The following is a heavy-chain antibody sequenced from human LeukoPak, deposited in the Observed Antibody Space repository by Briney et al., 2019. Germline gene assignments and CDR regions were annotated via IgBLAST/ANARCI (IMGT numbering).Heavy chain of an antibody. Sequence: SVKVSCKASGYTFTSYAMNWVRQAPGQGLEWMGGIIPIFGTANYAQKFQGRVTITADESTSTAYMELSSLRSEDTAVYYCARGVGVVVPAAIKYYYYYYMDVWGKGTTVTISS. CDR1: GYTFTSYA. J-gene: IGHJ6*03. CDR3: ARGVGVVVPAAIKYYYYYYMDV. D-gene: IGHD2-2*01. CDR2: IIPIFGTA. V-gene: IGHV1-69*13.